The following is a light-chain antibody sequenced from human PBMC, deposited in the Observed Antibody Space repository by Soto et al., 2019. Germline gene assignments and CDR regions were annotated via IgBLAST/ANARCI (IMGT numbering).Light chain of an antibody. V-gene: IGLV3-25*02. CDR2: KDT. CDR3: QSADNSGIYEV. J-gene: IGLJ1*01. Sequence: SYELAQPPSVSVSPGQTARITCSGDALPKQYAYWYQQKPGQAPILVIYKDTERPSGIPERFSGSSSGTTVTLTISGVQAGDEADYYCQSADNSGIYEVFGTGTKVTVL. CDR1: ALPKQY.